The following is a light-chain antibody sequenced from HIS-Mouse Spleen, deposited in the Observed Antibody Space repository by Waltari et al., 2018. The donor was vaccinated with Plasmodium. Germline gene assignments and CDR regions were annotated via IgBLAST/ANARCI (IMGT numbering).Light chain of an antibody. V-gene: IGKV3-15*01. Sequence: EIVMTQSPATLSVSPGERATLSCRASPRGSSNLAWYQQKPGQAPRLLIYGASTRATGIPARFSGSGSGTEFTLTISSLQSEDFAVYYCQQYNNWSFTFGPGTKVDIK. CDR1: PRGSSN. CDR3: QQYNNWSFT. CDR2: GAS. J-gene: IGKJ3*01.